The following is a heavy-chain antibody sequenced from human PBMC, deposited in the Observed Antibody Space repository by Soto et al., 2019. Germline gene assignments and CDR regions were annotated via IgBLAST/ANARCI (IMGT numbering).Heavy chain of an antibody. CDR2: ISAYNGNT. V-gene: IGHV1-18*01. D-gene: IGHD4-17*01. J-gene: IGHJ4*02. Sequence: QVQLVQSGAEVKKPGASVKVSCKASGYTFTSYGITWVRQAPGQGLEWMGWISAYNGNTNYAQKLQGRVTMTTDKSTSTAYMELRSLRSDDTAVYCCARSPSPDTVTDYFDYWGQGTLVTVSS. CDR3: ARSPSPDTVTDYFDY. CDR1: GYTFTSYG.